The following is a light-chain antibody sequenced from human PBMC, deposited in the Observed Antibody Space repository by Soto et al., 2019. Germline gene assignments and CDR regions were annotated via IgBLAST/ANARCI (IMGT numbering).Light chain of an antibody. CDR3: QQDGSSPIT. J-gene: IGKJ5*01. CDR1: QSVGSSY. Sequence: EMVLPQSPGPVSLSPGERSTLSCMASQSVGSSYLAWYQQKPGQAPRLLIYGASSRATGIPDRFSGSGSGTDSTLTISRLEPEDFAVYYCQQDGSSPITFGQGTRLEVK. CDR2: GAS. V-gene: IGKV3-20*01.